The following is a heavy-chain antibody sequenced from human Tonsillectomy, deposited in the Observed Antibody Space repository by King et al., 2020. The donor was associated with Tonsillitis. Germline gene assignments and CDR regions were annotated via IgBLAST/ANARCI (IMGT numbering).Heavy chain of an antibody. V-gene: IGHV3-30*04. CDR1: GFTFSSYA. Sequence: VQLVESGGGVVQPGRSLRLSCAASGFTFSSYAMHWVRQAPGKGLEWVAVISYDGSNKYYADSVKGRFTISRDNSKNTLYLQMNSLRAEDTAVYYCATPINSGYDDYWGQGTLVTVSS. J-gene: IGHJ4*02. CDR3: ATPINSGYDDY. CDR2: ISYDGSNK. D-gene: IGHD5-12*01.